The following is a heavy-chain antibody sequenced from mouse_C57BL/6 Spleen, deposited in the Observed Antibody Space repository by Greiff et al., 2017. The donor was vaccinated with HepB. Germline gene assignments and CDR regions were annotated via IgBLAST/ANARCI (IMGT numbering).Heavy chain of an antibody. V-gene: IGHV5-17*01. CDR2: ISSGSSTI. CDR3: ASIYYGNYGDY. Sequence: EVQRVESGGGLVKPGGSLKLSCAASGFTFSDYGMHWVRQAPEKGLEWFAYISSGSSTIYYADTVKGRFTISRDNAKNTLFLQMTGLRSEDTAMCYCASIYYGNYGDYWGQGTTLTVSS. J-gene: IGHJ2*01. D-gene: IGHD2-1*01. CDR1: GFTFSDYG.